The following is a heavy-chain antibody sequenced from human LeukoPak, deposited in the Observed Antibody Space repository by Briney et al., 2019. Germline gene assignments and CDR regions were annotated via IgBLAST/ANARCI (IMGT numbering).Heavy chain of an antibody. CDR1: GGSFSGYY. V-gene: IGHV4-34*01. D-gene: IGHD2-21*01. CDR3: ARALFRPREDY. CDR2: INHSGST. Sequence: SETLSLTCAVYGGSFSGYYWSWIRQPPGKGLEWIGEINHSGSTNYNPSLKSRVTISVDTSKNQFSLKLSSVTAADTAVYYCARALFRPREDYWGQGTLVTVSS. J-gene: IGHJ4*02.